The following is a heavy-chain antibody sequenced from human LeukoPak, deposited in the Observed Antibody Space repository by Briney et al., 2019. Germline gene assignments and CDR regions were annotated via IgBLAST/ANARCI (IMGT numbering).Heavy chain of an antibody. CDR3: ARAPETYYYGSGTAPSPYGMDV. CDR2: INPNSGGT. D-gene: IGHD3-10*01. CDR1: GYTFTGYY. V-gene: IGHV1-2*04. Sequence: GASVKVSCKASGYTFTGYYMHWVRQAPGQGLGWMVWINPNSGGTNYAQKIQGWVTMTRVTSISTAYMELSRLRSDHTAVYYCARAPETYYYGSGTAPSPYGMDVWGKGTTVTVSS. J-gene: IGHJ6*04.